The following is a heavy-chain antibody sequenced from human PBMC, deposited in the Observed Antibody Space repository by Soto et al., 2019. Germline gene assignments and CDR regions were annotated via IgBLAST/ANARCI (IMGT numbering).Heavy chain of an antibody. CDR2: IYSSGST. V-gene: IGHV4-59*01. D-gene: IGHD5-18*01. J-gene: IGHJ4*02. CDR1: GGSIGNYY. CDR3: ARDHPHSYGVYYFDY. Sequence: PSETLSLTCTVSGGSIGNYYWSWIRQPPGKGLEWIGYIYSSGSTHYNPSLQSRVTISIDTSKNQVSLKVNSVAAADTAVYYCARDHPHSYGVYYFDYWGQGTPVTVSS.